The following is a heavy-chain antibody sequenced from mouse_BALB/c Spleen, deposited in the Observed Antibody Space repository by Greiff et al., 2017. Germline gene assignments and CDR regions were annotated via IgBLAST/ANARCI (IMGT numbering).Heavy chain of an antibody. Sequence: QVQLQQSAAELARPGASVKMSCKASGYTFTSYTMHWVKQRPGQGLEWIGYINPSSGYTEYNQKFKDKTTLTADKSSSTAYMQLSSLTSEDSAVYYCARREGNYNFAYWGQGTLVTVSA. J-gene: IGHJ3*01. CDR1: GYTFTSYT. D-gene: IGHD2-1*01. CDR3: ARREGNYNFAY. CDR2: INPSSGYT. V-gene: IGHV1-4*02.